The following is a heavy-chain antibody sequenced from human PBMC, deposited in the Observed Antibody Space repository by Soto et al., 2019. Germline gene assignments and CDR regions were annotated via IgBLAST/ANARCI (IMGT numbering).Heavy chain of an antibody. J-gene: IGHJ4*02. CDR3: AKGGRCSSTSCQYFDY. V-gene: IGHV3-23*01. D-gene: IGHD2-2*01. CDR1: GFTFSSYA. Sequence: EVQLLESGGGLVQPGGSLRLSCAASGFTFSSYAMSWVRQAPGKGLEWVSAISASGGSTYYADSVKGRFTISRDNSKNTLYLQMNSLRAEDTAVYYCAKGGRCSSTSCQYFDYWGQGTLVTVSS. CDR2: ISASGGST.